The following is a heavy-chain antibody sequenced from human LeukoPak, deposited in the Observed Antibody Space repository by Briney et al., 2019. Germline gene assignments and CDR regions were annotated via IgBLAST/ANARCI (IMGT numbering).Heavy chain of an antibody. J-gene: IGHJ4*02. CDR1: GFIFSDHR. Sequence: PGGSLRLSCAASGFIFSDHRIDWLRQAPGKGLEWVGRSLNKAESYTTDYGASVKGRFSISRDDSKNSLYLQMSSLKAEDTAMYFCARASDYAYFGCWGQGTPVTVSS. V-gene: IGHV3-72*01. CDR2: SLNKAESYTT. D-gene: IGHD3-22*01. CDR3: ARASDYAYFGC.